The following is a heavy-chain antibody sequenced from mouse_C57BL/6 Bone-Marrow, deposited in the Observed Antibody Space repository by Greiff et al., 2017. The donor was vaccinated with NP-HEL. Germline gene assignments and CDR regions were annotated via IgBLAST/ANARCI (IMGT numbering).Heavy chain of an antibody. CDR1: GYTFTSYG. CDR3: AAGRQLRPAWFAY. V-gene: IGHV1-81*01. D-gene: IGHD3-2*02. CDR2: IYPRSGNT. J-gene: IGHJ3*01. Sequence: VQLQESGAELARPGASVKLSCKASGYTFTSYGISWVKQRTGQGLEWIGEIYPRSGNTYYNEKFKGKATLTADKSSSTAYMELRSLTSEDSAVYFCAAGRQLRPAWFAYWGQGTLVTVSA.